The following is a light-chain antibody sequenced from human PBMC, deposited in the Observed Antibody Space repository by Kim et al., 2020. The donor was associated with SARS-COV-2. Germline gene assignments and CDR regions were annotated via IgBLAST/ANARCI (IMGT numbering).Light chain of an antibody. CDR3: NSRDSNDNVV. CDR1: SLRSYY. Sequence: VALGQTVSITCQGDSLRSYYATWYQQKPGQVPILVIYGKNNRPSAIPDRFSGSSSGNTASLTITGTQAGDEADYYCNSRDSNDNVVFGGGTQLTVL. V-gene: IGLV3-19*01. J-gene: IGLJ2*01. CDR2: GKN.